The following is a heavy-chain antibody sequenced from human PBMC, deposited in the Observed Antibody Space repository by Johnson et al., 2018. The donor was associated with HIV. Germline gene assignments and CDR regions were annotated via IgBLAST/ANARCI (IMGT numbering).Heavy chain of an antibody. J-gene: IGHJ3*02. CDR1: GFTVSSNY. CDR2: IYSGGST. V-gene: IGHV3-53*01. Sequence: VRLVESGGGLIQPGGSLRLSCAASGFTVSSNYMSWVRQAPGKGLEWVSVIYSGGSTYYADSVKGRFTISRDNSKNTLYLQMNSLRAEDTAVYYCARDYLGYNWNDLGAFDIWGQGTMVTVSS. D-gene: IGHD1-1*01. CDR3: ARDYLGYNWNDLGAFDI.